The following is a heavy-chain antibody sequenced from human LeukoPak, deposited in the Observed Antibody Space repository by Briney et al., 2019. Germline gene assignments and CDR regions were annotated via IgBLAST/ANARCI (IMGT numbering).Heavy chain of an antibody. CDR1: GFTFDDYG. J-gene: IGHJ6*02. CDR2: INWNGGSI. D-gene: IGHD6-6*01. Sequence: SGGSLRLSCAASGFTFDDYGMNWVRQAPGKGLEWVSGINWNGGSIGYVDSVKGRFTISRDNAKKSLYLQMNSLRVEDTALYHCARGSYSSSSEYFYNHYGMDVWGQGTTVIVSS. V-gene: IGHV3-20*01. CDR3: ARGSYSSSSEYFYNHYGMDV.